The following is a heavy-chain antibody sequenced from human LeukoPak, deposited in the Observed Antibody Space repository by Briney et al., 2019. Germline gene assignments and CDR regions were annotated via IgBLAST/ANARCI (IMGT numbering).Heavy chain of an antibody. CDR2: INPNSGGT. D-gene: IGHD3-10*01. V-gene: IGHV1-2*02. CDR3: ARDRWFGEPAATFVDV. J-gene: IGHJ6*02. CDR1: GYTFTGYY. Sequence: ASVKVSCTASGYTFTGYYMHWVRQAPGQGLEWMGWINPNSGGTNYAQKFQGRVTMTRDTSISTAYMELSRLRSDDTAVYYCARDRWFGEPAATFVDVWGQGTTVTVSS.